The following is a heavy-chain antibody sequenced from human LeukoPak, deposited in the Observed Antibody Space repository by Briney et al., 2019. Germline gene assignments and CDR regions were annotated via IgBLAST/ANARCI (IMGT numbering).Heavy chain of an antibody. D-gene: IGHD5-24*01. CDR3: ARDPDGYIDY. Sequence: SETLSLTCTVSGGSITSDYWSWIRQPAGEGLEWIGRIYSSGSPSYNPSLKSRVTMSVDTSKNKFSLKVTSVTAANTAVYYCARDPDGYIDYWGQGTLVTASS. J-gene: IGHJ4*02. CDR2: IYSSGSP. CDR1: GGSITSDY. V-gene: IGHV4-4*07.